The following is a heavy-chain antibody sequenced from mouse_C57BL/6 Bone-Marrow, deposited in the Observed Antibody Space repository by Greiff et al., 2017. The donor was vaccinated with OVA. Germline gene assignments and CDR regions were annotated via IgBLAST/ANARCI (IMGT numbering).Heavy chain of an antibody. D-gene: IGHD2-4*01. V-gene: IGHV1-59*01. Sequence: QVQLKQPGAELVRPGTSVKLSCKASGYTFTSYWMHWVKQRPGQGLEWIGVIDPSDSYTNYNQKFKGKATLTVDTSSSTAYMQLSSLTSEDSAVYYCARGDDSDYWGQGTTLTVSS. CDR2: IDPSDSYT. CDR1: GYTFTSYW. CDR3: ARGDDSDY. J-gene: IGHJ2*01.